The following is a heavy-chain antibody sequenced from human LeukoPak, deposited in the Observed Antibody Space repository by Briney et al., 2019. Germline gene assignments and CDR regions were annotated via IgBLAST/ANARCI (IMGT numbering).Heavy chain of an antibody. J-gene: IGHJ4*02. V-gene: IGHV3-23*01. D-gene: IGHD5-24*01. Sequence: GGTLRLSCAASGFTFSNYGMSWVRQAPGKGLEWVSAISGSGVTTYYADPVKGRFTISRDNSKNTLYLQMNSLRAEDTAVYYCARSGYNRFDCWGQGTLVTVSS. CDR2: ISGSGVTT. CDR3: ARSGYNRFDC. CDR1: GFTFSNYG.